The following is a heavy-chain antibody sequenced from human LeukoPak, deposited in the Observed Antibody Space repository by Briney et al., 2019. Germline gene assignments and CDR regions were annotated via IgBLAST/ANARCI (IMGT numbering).Heavy chain of an antibody. J-gene: IGHJ4*02. V-gene: IGHV4-30-4*07. CDR3: ARTAYYDSISDYFDL. Sequence: SETLSLTCTVTGGSISGGGFSWSWIRQAPGGKLEWIIYIYHSGSTSYNPSLKSRLTISLETSKNQFSLELTSVTAADTALYFCARTAYYDSISDYFDLWGQGTLVTVSA. CDR2: IYHSGST. D-gene: IGHD3-22*01. CDR1: GGSISGGGFS.